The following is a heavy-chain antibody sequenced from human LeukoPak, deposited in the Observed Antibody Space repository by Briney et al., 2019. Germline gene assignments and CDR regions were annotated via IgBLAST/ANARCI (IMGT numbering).Heavy chain of an antibody. J-gene: IGHJ4*02. CDR1: GYSFSSHW. CDR3: ARHGGPIVGAFGGAFDF. Sequence: GESLKISCKASGYSFSSHWIGWVRQVPGKGLEWMGIIYPDDSDTRYRPSFQGQVTISADKSISAAYLQWSSLKASDSAMYYCARHGGPIVGAFGGAFDFWGQGTLVTVPS. V-gene: IGHV5-51*01. D-gene: IGHD1-26*01. CDR2: IYPDDSDT.